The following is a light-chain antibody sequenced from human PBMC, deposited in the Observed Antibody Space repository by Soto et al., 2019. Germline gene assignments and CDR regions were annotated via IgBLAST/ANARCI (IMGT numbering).Light chain of an antibody. CDR1: KSVSSSY. CDR2: GAS. CDR3: QQYGSSTPIT. Sequence: ETVLTQSPGTLSLSPGERATLSSRASKSVSSSYLAWYQQKPGQAPRLLIYGASSRATGIPDRFSGSGSGTDLTLTITRLEPEDFSLYYCQQYGSSTPITCGQGTRLEI. J-gene: IGKJ5*01. V-gene: IGKV3-20*01.